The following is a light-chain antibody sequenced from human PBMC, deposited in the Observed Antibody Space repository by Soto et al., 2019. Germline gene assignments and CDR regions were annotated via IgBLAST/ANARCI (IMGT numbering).Light chain of an antibody. Sequence: EIVLTQSPGTLSLSPGERATLSCRASQIVSSSYLAWYQQKPGQAPRLLIYGASSRATGIPDRFSGSGSGTDFTLTISRLEPEDFAVYYCQQYGRSLITFGQGTRLEIK. CDR2: GAS. CDR1: QIVSSSY. CDR3: QQYGRSLIT. V-gene: IGKV3-20*01. J-gene: IGKJ5*01.